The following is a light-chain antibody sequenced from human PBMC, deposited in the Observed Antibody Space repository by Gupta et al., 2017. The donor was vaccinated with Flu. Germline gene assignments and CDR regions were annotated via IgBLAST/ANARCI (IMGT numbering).Light chain of an antibody. CDR3: RQGAHWPKT. J-gene: IGKJ1*01. V-gene: IGKV2-30*01. CDR2: EGS. CDR1: QSLLYSDGKTY. Sequence: VTLGQSASISCRSSQSLLYSDGKTYLNWFHQRPGQSPRRLIYEGSSRDSGVPDRISGSGSGPDFTLIISRVEAEDVGFYFCRQGAHWPKTFGQGTKVEIK.